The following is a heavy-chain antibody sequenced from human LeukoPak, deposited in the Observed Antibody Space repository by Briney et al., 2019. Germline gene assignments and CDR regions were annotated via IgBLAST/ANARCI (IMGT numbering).Heavy chain of an antibody. Sequence: SETLSLTCTVSGGSISSYYWSWIRQPPGKGLEWIGYMYYSRSTNYNPSLKSRVTISVDTSKNQFSLKLSSVTAADTAVYYCARGHCSGGSCQGSYYYYYMDVWGKGTTVTVSS. CDR3: ARGHCSGGSCQGSYYYYYMDV. CDR1: GGSISSYY. CDR2: MYYSRST. V-gene: IGHV4-59*01. J-gene: IGHJ6*03. D-gene: IGHD2-15*01.